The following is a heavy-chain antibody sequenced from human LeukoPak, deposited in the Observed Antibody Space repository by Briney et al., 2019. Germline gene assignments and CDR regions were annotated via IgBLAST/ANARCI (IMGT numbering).Heavy chain of an antibody. Sequence: SETLSLTCTVSGGSISSGGYYWSWIRQHPGKGLEWIGYIYYSGSTYYNPSLKSRVTISVDTSKNQFSLKLSSVTAADTAVYYCARAGDYSGYDYVRAFDIWGQGTMVTVSS. CDR2: IYYSGST. V-gene: IGHV4-31*03. CDR1: GGSISSGGYY. J-gene: IGHJ3*02. D-gene: IGHD5-12*01. CDR3: ARAGDYSGYDYVRAFDI.